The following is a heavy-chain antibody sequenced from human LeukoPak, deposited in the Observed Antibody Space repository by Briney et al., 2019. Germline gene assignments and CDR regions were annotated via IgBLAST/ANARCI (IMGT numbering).Heavy chain of an antibody. J-gene: IGHJ5*02. V-gene: IGHV3-21*01. CDR3: ARDLGQYYDTSDNWFDP. CDR1: GFTVSSNY. D-gene: IGHD3-22*01. CDR2: ISSSSSYI. Sequence: PGGSLRLSCAASGFTVSSNYMSWVRQAPGKGLEWVSSISSSSSYIYYADSVKGRFTISRDNAKNSLYLQMNSLRAEDTAVYYCARDLGQYYDTSDNWFDPWGQGTLVTVSS.